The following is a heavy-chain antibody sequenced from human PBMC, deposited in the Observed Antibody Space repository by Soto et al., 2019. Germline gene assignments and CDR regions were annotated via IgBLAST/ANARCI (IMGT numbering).Heavy chain of an antibody. CDR3: AKPQPRVQVHYYYYMDV. V-gene: IGHV3-23*01. Sequence: GGSLRLSCAASGFTFSSYAMSWVRQAPGKGLEWVSAISGSGGSTYYADSVKGRFTISRDNSKNTLYLQMNSLRAEDTAVYYCAKPQPRVQVHYYYYMDVWGKGTTVTVSS. J-gene: IGHJ6*03. CDR2: ISGSGGST. CDR1: GFTFSSYA. D-gene: IGHD2-2*01.